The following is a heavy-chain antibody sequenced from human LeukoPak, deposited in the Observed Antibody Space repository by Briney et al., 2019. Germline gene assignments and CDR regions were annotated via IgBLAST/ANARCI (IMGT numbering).Heavy chain of an antibody. V-gene: IGHV3-23*01. CDR3: AKVHGSGSYYNPDAFDI. CDR2: ISGSGGST. Sequence: GGSLRLSCAASRFTFSSYGMHWVRQAPGKGLEWVSAISGSGGSTYYADSVKGRFTISRDNSTNTLYLQMNSLRAEDTAVYYCAKVHGSGSYYNPDAFDIWGQGTMVTVSS. CDR1: RFTFSSYG. J-gene: IGHJ3*02. D-gene: IGHD3-10*01.